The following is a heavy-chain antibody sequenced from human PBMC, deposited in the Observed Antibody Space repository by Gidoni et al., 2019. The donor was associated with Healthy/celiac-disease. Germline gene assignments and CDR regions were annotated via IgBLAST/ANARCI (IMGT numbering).Heavy chain of an antibody. D-gene: IGHD2-8*02. CDR3: ASTGTEFDY. Sequence: EVQLVESGGGLVQPGGSLRLSCAASGFTFSTYSMNWVRQAPGKGLEWLSYISSSSTTIYYADSVKGLFTISRDNAKNSLYLQMNSLRAEDTAVYYCASTGTEFDYWGQGTLVTVSS. CDR1: GFTFSTYS. V-gene: IGHV3-48*01. J-gene: IGHJ4*02. CDR2: ISSSSTTI.